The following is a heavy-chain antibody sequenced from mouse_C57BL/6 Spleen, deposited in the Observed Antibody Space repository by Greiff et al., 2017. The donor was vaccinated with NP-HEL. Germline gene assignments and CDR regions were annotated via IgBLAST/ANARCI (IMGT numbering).Heavy chain of an antibody. D-gene: IGHD2-3*01. CDR2: ISSGSSTI. CDR3: ARGSDGYYVYAMDY. J-gene: IGHJ4*01. Sequence: EVQRVESGGGLVKPGGSLKLSCAASGFTFSDYGMHWVRQAPEKGLEWVAYISSGSSTIYYADTVKGRFTISRDNAKNTLFLQMTSLRSEDTAMYYCARGSDGYYVYAMDYWGQGTSVTVSS. CDR1: GFTFSDYG. V-gene: IGHV5-17*01.